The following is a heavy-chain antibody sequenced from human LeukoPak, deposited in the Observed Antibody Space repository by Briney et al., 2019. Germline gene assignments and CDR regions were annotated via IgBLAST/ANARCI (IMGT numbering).Heavy chain of an antibody. V-gene: IGHV1-69-2*01. D-gene: IGHD3-3*01. CDR1: GYTFTDYY. Sequence: ASVKVSCKVSGYTFTDYYMHWVQQAPGKGLEWMGLVDPEDGETIYAEKFQGRVTITADTSTDTAYMELSSLRSEDTAVYYCATDSYYDFWSGARKFDPWGQGTLVTVSS. CDR2: VDPEDGET. J-gene: IGHJ5*02. CDR3: ATDSYYDFWSGARKFDP.